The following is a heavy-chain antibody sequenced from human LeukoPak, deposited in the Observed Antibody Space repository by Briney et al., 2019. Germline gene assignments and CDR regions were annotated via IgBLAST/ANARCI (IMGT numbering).Heavy chain of an antibody. J-gene: IGHJ5*02. CDR1: GFTFNNAW. CDR3: TTVVAAAVNGWFDP. CDR2: IKSKTDDGTT. D-gene: IGHD6-13*01. Sequence: GGSLRRSCAGSGFTFNNAWRNWVRQAPGKGLEWVGRIKSKTDDGTTDYAAPVKDRFTISRDDSKNTLYLQMNSLRTEDTAVYYCTTVVAAAVNGWFDPWGQGTLVTVSS. V-gene: IGHV3-15*07.